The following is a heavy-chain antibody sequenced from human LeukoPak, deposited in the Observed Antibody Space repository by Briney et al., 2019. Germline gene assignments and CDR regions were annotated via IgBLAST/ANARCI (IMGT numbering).Heavy chain of an antibody. CDR3: ATAPILRGEGGEHYKYGMDV. V-gene: IGHV4-4*02. CDR1: VGSISSGNW. D-gene: IGHD2-2*02. CDR2: IYHNGTL. J-gene: IGHJ6*02. Sequence: SETLSLTCAVSVGSISSGNWWTWVRQSPGKGLEWIGEIYHNGTLNYNPSLKSRVTISADSFKNHFSLRLTSVTAADTAVYYCATAPILRGEGGEHYKYGMDVWGQGTTVIVSS.